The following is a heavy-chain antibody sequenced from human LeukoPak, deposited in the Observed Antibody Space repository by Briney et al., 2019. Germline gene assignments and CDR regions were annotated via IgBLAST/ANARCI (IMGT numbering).Heavy chain of an antibody. CDR1: GYTSTSYY. J-gene: IGHJ3*02. D-gene: IGHD3-3*01. CDR2: INPSGGST. CDR3: ARALITIFGVVTSYAFDI. V-gene: IGHV1-46*01. Sequence: ASVKVSCKASGYTSTSYYMHWVRQAPGQGLEWMGIINPSGGSTSYAQKFQGRVTMTRDTSTSTVYMELSSLRSEDTAVYYCARALITIFGVVTSYAFDIWGQGTMVTVSS.